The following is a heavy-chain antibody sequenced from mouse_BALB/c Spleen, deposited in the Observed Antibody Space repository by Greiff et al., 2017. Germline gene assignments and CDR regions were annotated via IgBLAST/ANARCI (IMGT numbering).Heavy chain of an antibody. V-gene: IGHV1-9*01. CDR3: AREGPIYGGYDY. CDR2: ILPGSGST. D-gene: IGHD2-3*01. Sequence: QVQLQQSGAELMKPGASVKISCKATGYTFSSYWIEWVKQRPGHGLEWIGEILPGSGSTNYNEKFKGKATFTADTSSNTAYMQLSSLTSEDSAVYYCAREGPIYGGYDYWGQGTTLTVSS. J-gene: IGHJ2*01. CDR1: GYTFSSYW.